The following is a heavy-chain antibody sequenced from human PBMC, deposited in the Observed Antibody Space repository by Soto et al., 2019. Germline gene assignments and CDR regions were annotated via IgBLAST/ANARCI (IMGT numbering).Heavy chain of an antibody. D-gene: IGHD3-3*01. CDR2: ITSDGSVT. CDR3: VRDTRVTDWFDP. J-gene: IGHJ5*01. Sequence: GCLIPPCSASGSTFSNYWLHWVRQAPGKGLLWVSRITSDGSVTVYADSVRVRFTISRDNANNMLYLPMNSLRVEATAVYYCVRDTRVTDWFDPWGQGTPVTVYS. CDR1: GSTFSNYW. V-gene: IGHV3-74*01.